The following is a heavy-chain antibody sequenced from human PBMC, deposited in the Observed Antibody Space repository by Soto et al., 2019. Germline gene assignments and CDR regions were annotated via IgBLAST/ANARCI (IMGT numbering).Heavy chain of an antibody. V-gene: IGHV2-5*02. CDR3: VEGSPAPSHGH. Sequence: SGPTLVNPTQALTLTCTFSGFSLSTSGVGVGWIRQPPGKALEWLALIYWDDDKRYSPSLKSRLTITKATSKNQVVLTMTNMDPGDTATYYCVEGSPAPSHGHWGQGTRVTVSS. CDR1: GFSLSTSGVG. CDR2: IYWDDDK. D-gene: IGHD2-2*01. J-gene: IGHJ1*01.